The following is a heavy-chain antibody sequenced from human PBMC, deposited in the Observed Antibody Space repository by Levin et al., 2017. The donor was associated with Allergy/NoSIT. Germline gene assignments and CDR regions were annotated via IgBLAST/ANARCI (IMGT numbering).Heavy chain of an antibody. D-gene: IGHD6-6*01. Sequence: PGGSLRLSCAASGFIFNNYAMSWVRQVPGKGLTWVSSISGSGVTTYYADSVKGRFTISRDNVNNVLYLQMTSLRPEDTAVYYCARGLQTIAARSGMDVWGQGTTVTASS. V-gene: IGHV3-23*01. J-gene: IGHJ6*02. CDR2: ISGSGVTT. CDR3: ARGLQTIAARSGMDV. CDR1: GFIFNNYA.